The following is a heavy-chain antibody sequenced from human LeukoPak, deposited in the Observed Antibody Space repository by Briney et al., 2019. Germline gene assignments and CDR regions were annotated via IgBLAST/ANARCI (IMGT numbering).Heavy chain of an antibody. V-gene: IGHV3-21*01. CDR2: ISSSSTYI. CDR3: ARSVPAAPFDY. CDR1: GFTFSTYS. J-gene: IGHJ4*02. Sequence: GGSLRLSCQASGFTFSTYSMNWLRQVPGKGLEWVSSISSSSTYIFYADSVRGRFTISRGNPQSSLFLQMNSLRAEDTAVYYCARSVPAAPFDYWGQGTLVTVSS. D-gene: IGHD2-2*01.